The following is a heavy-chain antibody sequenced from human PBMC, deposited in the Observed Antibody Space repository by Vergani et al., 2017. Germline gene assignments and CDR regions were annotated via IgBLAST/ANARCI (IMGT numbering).Heavy chain of an antibody. CDR3: ARSPSAATQVDWFDL. J-gene: IGHJ5*02. CDR2: IYYSGST. Sequence: QVQLQESGPGLVKPSQTLSLTCTVSGGSISSGGYYWSWIRQHPGKGLEWIGYIYYSGSTYYNPSLKSRVTISVDTSKNQFSLKLSSVTAADTAVYYCARSPSAATQVDWFDLWGQGTLVTVSS. V-gene: IGHV4-31*03. D-gene: IGHD2-15*01. CDR1: GGSISSGGYY.